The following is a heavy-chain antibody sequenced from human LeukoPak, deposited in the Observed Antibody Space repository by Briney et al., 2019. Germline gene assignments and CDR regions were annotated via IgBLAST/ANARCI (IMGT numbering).Heavy chain of an antibody. CDR1: GFTFSSYS. V-gene: IGHV3-21*06. Sequence: GGSLRLSCAASGFTFSSYSMNWVRQAPGKGLAWVSSISSSRNYINYADSVRGRFTISRDNAKNSLYLQMNSLRAEDTAVYYCARSLTAAAGNRGYWGQRTLNSVSS. CDR2: ISSSRNYI. J-gene: IGHJ4*02. D-gene: IGHD6-13*01. CDR3: ARSLTAAAGNRGY.